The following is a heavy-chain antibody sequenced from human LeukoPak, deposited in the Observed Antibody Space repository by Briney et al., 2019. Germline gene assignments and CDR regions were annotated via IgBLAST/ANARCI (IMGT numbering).Heavy chain of an antibody. Sequence: AGGSLRLSCAASGFSLRLYWMSWVRQAPGKGLEWVANIKQDGSDKHYVEAVKGRFTISRDNAKNSLYLQMNSLRAEDTAVYYCAKDRVAAAGMGILDYWGQGTLVTVSS. CDR2: IKQDGSDK. V-gene: IGHV3-7*01. CDR3: AKDRVAAAGMGILDY. J-gene: IGHJ4*02. D-gene: IGHD6-13*01. CDR1: GFSLRLYW.